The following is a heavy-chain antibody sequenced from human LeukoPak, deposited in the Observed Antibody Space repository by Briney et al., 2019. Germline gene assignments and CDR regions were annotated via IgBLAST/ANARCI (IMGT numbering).Heavy chain of an antibody. CDR2: ISPNGDWT. CDR1: GFSFSSYA. Sequence: GGSLRLSCVASGFSFSSYAMYWVRQTPGQGLERVSIISPNGDWTNYADSVKGRFTISRDSSKNTLYLQMNSLRAEDTAMYYCAKMVGSKDPIEYWGQGTLVTVSS. V-gene: IGHV3-23*01. J-gene: IGHJ4*02. D-gene: IGHD2-15*01. CDR3: AKMVGSKDPIEY.